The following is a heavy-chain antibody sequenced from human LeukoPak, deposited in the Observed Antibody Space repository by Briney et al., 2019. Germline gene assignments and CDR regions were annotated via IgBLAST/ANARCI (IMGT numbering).Heavy chain of an antibody. Sequence: ASVKVSCKASGYTFTSYYIHWVRQAPGQGLEWMGIINPSGGSASYAQRFQGRVTMTRDMSTSTVYMELSRLRSDDTAVYFCASVIAASGTRNWYFDLWGRGTLVTVSS. V-gene: IGHV1-46*01. CDR3: ASVIAASGTRNWYFDL. D-gene: IGHD6-13*01. CDR2: INPSGGSA. CDR1: GYTFTSYY. J-gene: IGHJ2*01.